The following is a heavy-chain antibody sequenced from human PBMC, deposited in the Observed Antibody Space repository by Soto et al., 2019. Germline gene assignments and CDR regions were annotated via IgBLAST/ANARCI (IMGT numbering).Heavy chain of an antibody. CDR3: AKKDSAYYDSTGYSDGMDV. V-gene: IGHV3-30*18. J-gene: IGHJ6*02. Sequence: PGGSLRLSCAASGFTFSSYDMHWVRQAPGKGLEWVALISYDGSNKYCADSVKGRFTISRDNSKNTLYLQMNSLRAEDTAVYHCAKKDSAYYDSTGYSDGMDVWGQGTTVTVSS. CDR2: ISYDGSNK. CDR1: GFTFSSYD. D-gene: IGHD3-22*01.